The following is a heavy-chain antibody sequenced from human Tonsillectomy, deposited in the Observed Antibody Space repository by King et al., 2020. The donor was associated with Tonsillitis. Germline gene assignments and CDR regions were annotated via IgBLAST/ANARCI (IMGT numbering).Heavy chain of an antibody. CDR3: ARTSGYYLFQY. CDR2: ISYDGSNK. D-gene: IGHD3-22*01. Sequence: VQLVESGGGVVQPGRSLRLSCAASGFTFSTYAMHWVRQAPGKGLEWVAVISYDGSNKYYADSVKGRFTISRDNSKSTLYVQMSSLRAEDTAVYYCARTSGYYLFQYWGQGTLVTVSS. J-gene: IGHJ4*02. CDR1: GFTFSTYA. V-gene: IGHV3-30-3*01.